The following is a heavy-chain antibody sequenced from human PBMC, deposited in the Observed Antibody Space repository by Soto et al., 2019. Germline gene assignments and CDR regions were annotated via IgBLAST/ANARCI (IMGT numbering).Heavy chain of an antibody. V-gene: IGHV3-21*01. CDR2: ISSSSSYI. Sequence: GGSLRLSCAASGFTFSSYAMHWVRQAPGKGLEWVSSISSSSSYIYYADSVKGRFTISRDNAKNSLYLQMNSLRAEDTAVYYCARDLDDFWSGYSDYWGQGTLVTVSS. CDR1: GFTFSSYA. CDR3: ARDLDDFWSGYSDY. D-gene: IGHD3-3*01. J-gene: IGHJ4*02.